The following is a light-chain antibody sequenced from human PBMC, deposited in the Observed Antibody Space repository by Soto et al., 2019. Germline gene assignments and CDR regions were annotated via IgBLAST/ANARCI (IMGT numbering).Light chain of an antibody. CDR1: QSVSSD. J-gene: IGKJ1*01. Sequence: IVMTQSPATLSVSPGERATLSCRASQSVSSDLAWYHQKPGQAPRLLIYSASTRATGIPARFSASGSGTDFTLTISRLEPEDSAVYYCQQYKTFGQGTKVDTK. CDR3: QQYKT. CDR2: SAS. V-gene: IGKV3-15*01.